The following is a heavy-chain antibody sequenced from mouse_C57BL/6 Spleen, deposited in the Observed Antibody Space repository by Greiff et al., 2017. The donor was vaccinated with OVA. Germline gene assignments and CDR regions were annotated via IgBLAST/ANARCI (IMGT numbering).Heavy chain of an antibody. CDR3: TRKTGTWGYFDV. J-gene: IGHJ1*03. Sequence: EVMLVESGGGLVQPGGSMKLSCVASGFTFSNYWMNWVRQSPEKGLEWVAQIRLKSDNYATHYAESVKGRFTISRDDSKSSVYLQMNNLRAEDTGIYYCTRKTGTWGYFDVWGTGTTVTVSS. V-gene: IGHV6-3*01. D-gene: IGHD4-1*01. CDR2: IRLKSDNYAT. CDR1: GFTFSNYW.